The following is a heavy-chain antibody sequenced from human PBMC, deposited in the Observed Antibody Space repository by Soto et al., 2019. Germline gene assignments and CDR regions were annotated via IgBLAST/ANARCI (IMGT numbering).Heavy chain of an antibody. D-gene: IGHD6-19*01. V-gene: IGHV1-18*04. CDR1: CYIFTSDG. CDR3: ARDQRITVAGTGDY. Sequence: ASVKVSCKDACYIFTSDGISWVRQAPGQGLEWMGWISAYNGNTNYAQKVQGRVTMTTDTSTSTAYMELRSLRSDDTAVYYCARDQRITVAGTGDYWGQGTLVTVSS. J-gene: IGHJ4*02. CDR2: ISAYNGNT.